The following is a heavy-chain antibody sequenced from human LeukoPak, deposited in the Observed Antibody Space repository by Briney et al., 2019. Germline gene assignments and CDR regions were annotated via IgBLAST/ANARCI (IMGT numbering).Heavy chain of an antibody. CDR3: ARAGGDYDSSGYYGGGHFDY. D-gene: IGHD3-22*01. CDR1: GFTFSDYY. V-gene: IGHV3-11*01. Sequence: GGSLRLSCAASGFTFSDYYMSWIRQAPGKGLEWVSYISSSGSTIYYADSVKGRFTISRDNAKNSLYLQMNSLRAEETAVFYCARAGGDYDSSGYYGGGHFDYWGQGTLVTVSS. CDR2: ISSSGSTI. J-gene: IGHJ4*02.